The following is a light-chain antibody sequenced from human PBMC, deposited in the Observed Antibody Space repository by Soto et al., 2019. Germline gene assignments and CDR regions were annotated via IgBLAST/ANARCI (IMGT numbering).Light chain of an antibody. CDR2: GAS. J-gene: IGKJ4*01. Sequence: EIVMTQSPATLSVSPGERATLSCRASQSVSSNLAWYQQKPGQAPRILIYGASTRATGIPARFSGSGSGTEFTLTISSLQSEDFAVYYCQQYGNWPPLTFGGGTKVEIK. CDR3: QQYGNWPPLT. CDR1: QSVSSN. V-gene: IGKV3-15*01.